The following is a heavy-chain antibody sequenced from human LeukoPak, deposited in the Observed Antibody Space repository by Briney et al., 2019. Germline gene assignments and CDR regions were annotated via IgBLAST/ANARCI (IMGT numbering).Heavy chain of an antibody. CDR3: ARDPIASAASGGDS. Sequence: RSLRLSCAASGFTFSSDSMNWVRQAPGKELEWVSSITSRSSYTYYADSMKGRFTISRDNAKNSLYLQMNSLRAEDTAIYYCARDPIASAASGGDSWGQGTLVTVSS. CDR1: GFTFSSDS. CDR2: ITSRSSYT. D-gene: IGHD6-13*01. V-gene: IGHV3-21*01. J-gene: IGHJ4*02.